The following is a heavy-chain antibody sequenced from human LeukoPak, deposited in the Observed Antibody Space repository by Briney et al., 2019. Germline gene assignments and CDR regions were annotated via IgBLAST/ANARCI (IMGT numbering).Heavy chain of an antibody. J-gene: IGHJ3*02. D-gene: IGHD7-27*01. CDR1: VFSVTNNS. Sequence: PGGSLRLSCEASVFSVTNNSMSWVRQSPRKGLEWFSHIFGGVDTYYPASVSGRFTLSRDSSKNTLYLQMNSLRAEDTAVYYCATSSRNWGPDGFDIWGQGIMVTVSS. CDR2: IFGGVDT. V-gene: IGHV3-66*01. CDR3: ATSSRNWGPDGFDI.